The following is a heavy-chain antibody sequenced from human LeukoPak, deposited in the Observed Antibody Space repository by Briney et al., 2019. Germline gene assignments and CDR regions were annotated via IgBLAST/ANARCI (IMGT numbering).Heavy chain of an antibody. J-gene: IGHJ4*02. Sequence: PGGSLRLSCAASGFTFSSYTMNWVCQAPGKGLEWVSSIPDNGAYSHHADSVKGRFTISRDNARNSLYLDMHNLGAEDTAVYYCVRGDSRDYWGQGTLVTVSS. CDR1: GFTFSSYT. V-gene: IGHV3-21*01. CDR3: VRGDSRDY. CDR2: IPDNGAYS. D-gene: IGHD6-13*01.